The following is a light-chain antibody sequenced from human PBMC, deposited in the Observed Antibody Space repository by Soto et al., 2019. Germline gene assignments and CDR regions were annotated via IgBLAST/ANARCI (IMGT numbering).Light chain of an antibody. Sequence: EIVLTQSPGTLSLSPGERATLSCRASQSVSSSYLAWYQQKPGQAPRLLIYGASSRATGIPDRFSGSGSGTDFTLTISRLEPEDFAVYYCQQYGSSFTWTFGQGPKVEIK. CDR3: QQYGSSFTWT. V-gene: IGKV3-20*01. J-gene: IGKJ1*01. CDR1: QSVSSSY. CDR2: GAS.